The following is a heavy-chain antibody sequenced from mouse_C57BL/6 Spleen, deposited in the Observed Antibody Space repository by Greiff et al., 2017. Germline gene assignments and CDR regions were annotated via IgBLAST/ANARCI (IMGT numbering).Heavy chain of an antibody. V-gene: IGHV1-78*01. CDR1: GYTFTDHT. CDR3: ARSRTYYDYDGDYFDY. CDR2: IYPRVGST. D-gene: IGHD2-4*01. Sequence: VQLQQSDAELVKPGASVKLSCKVSGYTFTDHTLHWMKQRPEQGLEWIGYIYPRVGSTKYNEKCKGKATLTADTSSSTAYMQLNSLTSEDSAVYFCARSRTYYDYDGDYFDYWGQGTTLTVSS. J-gene: IGHJ2*01.